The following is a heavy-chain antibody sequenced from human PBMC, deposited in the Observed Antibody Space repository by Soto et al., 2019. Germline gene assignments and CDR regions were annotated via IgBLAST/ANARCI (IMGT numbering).Heavy chain of an antibody. D-gene: IGHD7-27*01. J-gene: IGHJ4*02. V-gene: IGHV3-30*18. CDR2: ISYDGSNK. CDR3: AKAGAKLGIHPIDY. Sequence: GGSLRLSCAASGFTFSSYGMHWVRQAPGKGLEWVAVISYDGSNKYYADSVKGRFTISRDNSKNTLYLQMNSLRAEDTAVYYCAKAGAKLGIHPIDYWGQGTLVTVSS. CDR1: GFTFSSYG.